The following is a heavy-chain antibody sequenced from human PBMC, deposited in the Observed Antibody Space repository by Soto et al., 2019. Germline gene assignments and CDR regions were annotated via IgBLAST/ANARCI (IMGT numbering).Heavy chain of an antibody. CDR3: TTGADYGSGNIDY. J-gene: IGHJ4*02. V-gene: IGHV3-15*01. CDR2: IKSKTDGGTT. CDR1: GFTFSNAW. D-gene: IGHD3-10*01. Sequence: GSLRLSCAASGFTFSNAWMSWVRQAPGKGLEWVGRIKSKTDGGTTDYAAPVKGRFTISRDDSKNTLYLQMNSLKTEDTAVYYCTTGADYGSGNIDYWGQGTLVTVSS.